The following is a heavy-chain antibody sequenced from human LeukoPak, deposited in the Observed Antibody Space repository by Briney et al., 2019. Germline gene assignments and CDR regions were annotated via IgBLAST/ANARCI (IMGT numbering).Heavy chain of an antibody. CDR1: GGTFSSYA. J-gene: IGHJ5*02. D-gene: IGHD2-2*01. Sequence: ASVKVSCKASGGTFSSYAISWVRRAPGQGLEWMGGIIPIFGTANYAQKFQGRVTITTDESTSTAYTELSSLRSEDTAVYYCARAPMGQLWFDPWGQGTLDTVSS. V-gene: IGHV1-69*05. CDR2: IIPIFGTA. CDR3: ARAPMGQLWFDP.